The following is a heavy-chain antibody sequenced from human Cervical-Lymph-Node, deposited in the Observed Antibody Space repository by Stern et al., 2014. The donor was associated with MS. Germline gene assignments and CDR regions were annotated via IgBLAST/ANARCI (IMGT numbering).Heavy chain of an antibody. J-gene: IGHJ6*02. V-gene: IGHV1-2*02. CDR1: GYIFTGYY. Sequence: QLVQSGAEVKKPGASVKVSCKTSGYIFTGYYIHWVRQAPGQGLEWMALINPNTGGTKYAQHFQGRVTMSRDTSISTAYVELSSLTSDDTAVYYCARDQRGITIFGVVTDYYYLGMDVWGQGTTVTVSS. CDR3: ARDQRGITIFGVVTDYYYLGMDV. D-gene: IGHD3-3*01. CDR2: INPNTGGT.